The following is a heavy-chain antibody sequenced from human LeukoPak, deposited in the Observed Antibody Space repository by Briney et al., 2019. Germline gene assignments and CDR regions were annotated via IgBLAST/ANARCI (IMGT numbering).Heavy chain of an antibody. CDR2: ISSSSSYI. V-gene: IGHV3-21*01. CDR1: GFTFSSYS. CDR3: ARDSPDLSAFDI. Sequence: PGGSLRLSWAASGFTFSSYSMNWVRQAPGKGLEWVSSISSSSSYIYYADSVKGRFTISRDNAKNSLYLQMNSLRAEDTAVYYCARDSPDLSAFDIWGQGTMVTVSS. J-gene: IGHJ3*02.